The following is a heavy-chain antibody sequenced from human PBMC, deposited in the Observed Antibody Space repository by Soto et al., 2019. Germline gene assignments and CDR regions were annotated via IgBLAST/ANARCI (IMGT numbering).Heavy chain of an antibody. J-gene: IGHJ5*02. CDR2: IYPGDSDT. CDR3: ARTSPRRAARFLGWFDP. CDR1: GYSFTSYW. Sequence: PGESLKISCKGSGYSFTSYWIGWVRQMPGKGLEWMGIIYPGDSDTRYSPSFQGQVTISADKSISTAYLQWSSLKASDTAMYFGARTSPRRAARFLGWFDPGGKGTLVTVPS. D-gene: IGHD6-6*01. V-gene: IGHV5-51*01.